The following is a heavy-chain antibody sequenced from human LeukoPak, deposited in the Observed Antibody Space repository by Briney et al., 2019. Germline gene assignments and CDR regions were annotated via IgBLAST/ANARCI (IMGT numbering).Heavy chain of an antibody. CDR1: GFTFSSYV. CDR2: LWNGGSNK. V-gene: IGHV3-33*01. CDR3: ARATGDNDAFDI. D-gene: IGHD7-27*01. J-gene: IGHJ3*02. Sequence: PGGALRLACAASGFTFSSYVRHWGPQAPGKGVGWVDVLWNGGSNKYFADSVKGRFTISRDSSQNNLYLQMNSLRAEDTAVYYCARATGDNDAFDIWGQGTMVTVSS.